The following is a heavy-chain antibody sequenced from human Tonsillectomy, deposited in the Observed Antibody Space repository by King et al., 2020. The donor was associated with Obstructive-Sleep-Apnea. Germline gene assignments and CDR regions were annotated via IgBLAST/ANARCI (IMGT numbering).Heavy chain of an antibody. V-gene: IGHV5-51*01. J-gene: IGHJ4*02. CDR1: GYSFTSYW. Sequence: VQLVESGVEVKKPGESLKISCKGSGYSFTSYWIGWVRQMPGKGLEWMGIIFPADSDTTYSPSFQGQVTISVDRSINTAFLQWSSLKASDTAKYYCVRHGESSGWNGGDYWGQGTLVTVSS. D-gene: IGHD6-19*01. CDR2: IFPADSDT. CDR3: VRHGESSGWNGGDY.